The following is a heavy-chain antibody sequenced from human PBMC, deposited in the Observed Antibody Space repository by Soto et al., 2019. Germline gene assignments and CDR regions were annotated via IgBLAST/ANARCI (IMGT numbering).Heavy chain of an antibody. J-gene: IGHJ4*02. D-gene: IGHD3-10*01. V-gene: IGHV3-23*01. Sequence: GGSLRLSCAASGFTFSSYAMSWVRQAPGKGLEWVSAISGSGGSTYYADSVKGRFTISRDNSKNTLYLQMNSLRAEDTALYYCAKEMWSVRGAPASGDYWGQGTLVTVSS. CDR3: AKEMWSVRGAPASGDY. CDR1: GFTFSSYA. CDR2: ISGSGGST.